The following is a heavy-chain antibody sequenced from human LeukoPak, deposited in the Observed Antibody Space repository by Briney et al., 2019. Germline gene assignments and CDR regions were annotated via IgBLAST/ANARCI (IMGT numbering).Heavy chain of an antibody. J-gene: IGHJ4*02. D-gene: IGHD3-9*01. CDR3: ARDRGYDILTGYRKFDY. CDR1: GGSISSSNW. V-gene: IGHV4-4*02. Sequence: SGTLSLTCAVSGGSISSSNWWSWVRQPSGKGLEWIGEIYHSGSTNYNPSLKSRVTISVDKSKNQFSLKLSSVTAADTAVYYCARDRGYDILTGYRKFDYWGQGTLVTVSS. CDR2: IYHSGST.